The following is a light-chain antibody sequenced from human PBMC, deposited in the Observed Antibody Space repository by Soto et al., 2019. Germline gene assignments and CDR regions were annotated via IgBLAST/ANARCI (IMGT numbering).Light chain of an antibody. V-gene: IGKV3-11*01. Sequence: EIVVTQSPATLSLSPGERATLSCRASQSVSSYLAWYQQKPGQAPRLLIYEASNRATGIPARFSGSGSGTAVTPTISSLEHADFSVYYCQQRKNWPPLTFGGGTKVEIK. CDR3: QQRKNWPPLT. J-gene: IGKJ4*01. CDR2: EAS. CDR1: QSVSSY.